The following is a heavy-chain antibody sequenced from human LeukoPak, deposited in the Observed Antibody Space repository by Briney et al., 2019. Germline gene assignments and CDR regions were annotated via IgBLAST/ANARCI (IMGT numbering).Heavy chain of an antibody. CDR3: ARGVRGVSSSHDY. Sequence: PSETLSLTCAVYGGSFSGYYWSWIRQPPGKGLAWIGEINHSGSTNYNPSLKSRVTISVDTSKNQFSLKLSSVTAADTAVYYCARGVRGVSSSHDYWGQGTLVTVSS. CDR1: GGSFSGYY. CDR2: INHSGST. J-gene: IGHJ4*02. D-gene: IGHD6-13*01. V-gene: IGHV4-34*01.